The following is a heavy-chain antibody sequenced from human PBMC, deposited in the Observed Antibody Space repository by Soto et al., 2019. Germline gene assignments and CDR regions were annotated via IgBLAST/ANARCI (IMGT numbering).Heavy chain of an antibody. V-gene: IGHV1-69*13. CDR1: GGTFSSYA. J-gene: IGHJ6*02. CDR3: ARDRITICGAVIIGHYYYGMDV. CDR2: IIPIFGTA. D-gene: IGHD3-3*01. Sequence: WASVKVSCKASGGTFSSYAISWLRQAPGQGLEWMGGIIPIFGTANYAQKFQGRVTITADESTSTAYMELRSLRSEGTAVYYCARDRITICGAVIIGHYYYGMDVWGQGNTVTVYS.